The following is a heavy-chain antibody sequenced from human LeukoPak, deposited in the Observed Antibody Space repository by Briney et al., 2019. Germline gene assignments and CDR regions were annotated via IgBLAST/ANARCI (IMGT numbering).Heavy chain of an antibody. CDR1: GFTFSSYA. CDR3: ARVPRRYSSSWYDLYFDY. V-gene: IGHV3-23*01. D-gene: IGHD6-13*01. CDR2: ISGSGGST. Sequence: GGSLRLSCAASGFTFSSYAMSWVRQAPGKGLEWVSAISGSGGSTYYADSVKGRFTISRDNSKNTLYLQMNSLRAEDTAVYYCARVPRRYSSSWYDLYFDYWGQGTLVTVSS. J-gene: IGHJ4*02.